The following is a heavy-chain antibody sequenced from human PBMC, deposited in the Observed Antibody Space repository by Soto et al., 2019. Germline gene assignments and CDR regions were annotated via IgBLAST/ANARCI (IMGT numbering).Heavy chain of an antibody. CDR3: ARQEYGGYYYGMDV. D-gene: IGHD3-16*01. V-gene: IGHV5-51*01. CDR2: IYPGDSDT. J-gene: IGHJ6*02. CDR1: GYTFTDYW. Sequence: GESLKISCKGSGYTFTDYWIGWVRQLPGKGLEWMGIIYPGDSDTRYSPSFQGHVTITVDKSTNTAYLQWNTLRASDTAMYYCARQEYGGYYYGMDVWGQGTTVTVSS.